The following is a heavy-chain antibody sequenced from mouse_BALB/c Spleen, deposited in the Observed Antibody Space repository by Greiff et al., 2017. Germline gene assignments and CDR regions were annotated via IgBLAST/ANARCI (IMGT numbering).Heavy chain of an antibody. CDR3: ARERWDWYFDV. Sequence: EVQGVESGGGLVQPGGSLKLSCAASGFTFSSYGMSWVRQTPDKRLELVATINSNGGSTYYPDSVKGRFTISRDNAKNTLYLQMSSLKSEDTAMYYCARERWDWYFDVWGAGTTVTVSS. CDR2: INSNGGST. J-gene: IGHJ1*01. V-gene: IGHV5-6-3*01. CDR1: GFTFSSYG. D-gene: IGHD1-1*02.